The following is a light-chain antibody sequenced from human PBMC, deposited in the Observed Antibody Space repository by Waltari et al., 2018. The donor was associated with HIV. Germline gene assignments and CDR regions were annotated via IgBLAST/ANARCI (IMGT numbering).Light chain of an antibody. CDR3: GTWDSSLSAGGV. CDR2: DNK. Sequence: QSVLTQPPSVSAAPGQKVTISCSGSSSNIGNNYVSWYQQLPGTAPKPLIYDNKKRPSGCPDRFSGSKPGTSATLGSTGLQTGDEADDYCGTWDSSLSAGGVFGGGTKLTFL. J-gene: IGLJ2*01. CDR1: SSNIGNNY. V-gene: IGLV1-51*01.